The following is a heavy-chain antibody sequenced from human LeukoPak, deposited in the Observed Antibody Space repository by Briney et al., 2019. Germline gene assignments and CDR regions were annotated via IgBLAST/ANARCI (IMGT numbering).Heavy chain of an antibody. J-gene: IGHJ4*02. CDR2: ISYDGSDK. CDR3: ASPHYGSHWGYFDY. V-gene: IGHV3-30*04. CDR1: GFTFSTYA. D-gene: IGHD4-17*01. Sequence: GRSLRLSCAASGFTFSTYAMHWVRQAPGKGLEWVAVISYDGSDKYYADSVRGRFTISRDNSKSTLYLQMNTLRAEDTAVYYCASPHYGSHWGYFDYWGQGTLVTVSS.